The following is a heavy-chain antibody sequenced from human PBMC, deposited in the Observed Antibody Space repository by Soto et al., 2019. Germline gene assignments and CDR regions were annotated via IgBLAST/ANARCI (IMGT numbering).Heavy chain of an antibody. Sequence: QVQLQQWGAGLLKPSETLSLTCAVYGGSFSGYQWSWIRQTPGKGLEWIGGINDSGDINYNPSLKSRVSMLVDSPKKQTSLRLSSVTAADTAVYYCARGLILWFGELSRRGGYYSSMDVWGKGTTVTVSS. D-gene: IGHD3-10*01. J-gene: IGHJ6*03. CDR1: GGSFSGYQ. CDR2: INDSGDI. CDR3: ARGLILWFGELSRRGGYYSSMDV. V-gene: IGHV4-34*01.